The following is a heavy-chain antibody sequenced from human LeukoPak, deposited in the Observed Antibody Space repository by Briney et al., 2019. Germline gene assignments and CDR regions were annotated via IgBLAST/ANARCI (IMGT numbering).Heavy chain of an antibody. CDR3: ARGVNLGDMDV. Sequence: GASVKVSCKASGYTFTKYDIHWVRQATGQGLEWIAWMDPNTDNTAYAQEFQGRVTITRNTSISTAYMELRSLRSEDTAVYYCARGVNLGDMDVWGKGTTVTVSS. V-gene: IGHV1-8*03. D-gene: IGHD1-14*01. J-gene: IGHJ6*03. CDR1: GYTFTKYD. CDR2: MDPNTDNT.